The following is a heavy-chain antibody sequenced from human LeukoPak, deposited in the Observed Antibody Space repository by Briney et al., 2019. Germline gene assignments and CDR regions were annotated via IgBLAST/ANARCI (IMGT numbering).Heavy chain of an antibody. Sequence: PSETLSLTCTVSGGSISGTSYYWGWIRQPPGKGLEWIGEINHSGSTNYNPSLKSRVTISVDTSKNQFSLKLSSVTAADTAVYYCARHSSPNYSSSWYRPWFDPWGQGTLVTVSS. CDR3: ARHSSPNYSSSWYRPWFDP. J-gene: IGHJ5*02. V-gene: IGHV4-39*01. D-gene: IGHD6-13*01. CDR1: GGSISGTSYY. CDR2: INHSGST.